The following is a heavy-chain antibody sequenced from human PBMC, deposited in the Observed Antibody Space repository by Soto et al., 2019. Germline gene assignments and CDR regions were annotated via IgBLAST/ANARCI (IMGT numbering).Heavy chain of an antibody. CDR1: GGSISSYY. CDR2: INYSGST. V-gene: IGHV4-59*12. D-gene: IGHD3-22*01. CDR3: ARGIYDSSGYREGPALRYYYGMDV. J-gene: IGHJ6*02. Sequence: SETLSLTCTVSGGSISSYYWSWIRQPPGKGLEWIGYINYSGSTNYNPSLKSRVTISVDTSKNQFSLKLSPVTAADTAVYYCARGIYDSSGYREGPALRYYYGMDVWGQGTTVTVSS.